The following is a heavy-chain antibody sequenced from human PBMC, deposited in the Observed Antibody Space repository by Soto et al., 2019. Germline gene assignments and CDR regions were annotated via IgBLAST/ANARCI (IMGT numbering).Heavy chain of an antibody. D-gene: IGHD3-10*01. Sequence: QVQLVESGGGVVQPGRSLRLSCAASGFTFSSYAMHWVRQAPGKGLEWVAVISYDGSNKYYADSVKGRFTISRDNSKNTLYLRMNSLRAEDTAVYYCARERTFTMVRGFDYWCQGTLVTVSS. J-gene: IGHJ4*02. CDR1: GFTFSSYA. CDR2: ISYDGSNK. CDR3: ARERTFTMVRGFDY. V-gene: IGHV3-30-3*01.